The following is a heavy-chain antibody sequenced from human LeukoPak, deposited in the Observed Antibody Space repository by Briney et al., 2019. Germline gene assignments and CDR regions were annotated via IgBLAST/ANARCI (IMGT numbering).Heavy chain of an antibody. CDR3: ARELVTVTKGFDI. J-gene: IGHJ3*02. D-gene: IGHD4-17*01. Sequence: SETLSLTCTVSGDSMRNLGYYWGWIRQPPGKGLEWIGSIFYSGSTYYHPSLKSRVTMSVDTSKNQFSLKLRSVTAADTAVYYCARELVTVTKGFDIWGQGTMVSVSS. CDR2: IFYSGST. CDR1: GDSMRNLGYY. V-gene: IGHV4-39*07.